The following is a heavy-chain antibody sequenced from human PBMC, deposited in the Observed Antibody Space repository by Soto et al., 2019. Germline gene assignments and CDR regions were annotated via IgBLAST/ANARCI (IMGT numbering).Heavy chain of an antibody. Sequence: QVQLVESGGGVVQPGRSLRLSCAASGFTFSSYDIHWVRQAPGKGLEWVAVISYSGSNKYYADSVKGRFAISRDNSKNTLYLQMNSLRAEDTAVYYCAKITGELDIWGQGTIVTVSS. V-gene: IGHV3-30*18. J-gene: IGHJ3*02. CDR2: ISYSGSNK. CDR3: AKITGELDI. CDR1: GFTFSSYD. D-gene: IGHD7-27*01.